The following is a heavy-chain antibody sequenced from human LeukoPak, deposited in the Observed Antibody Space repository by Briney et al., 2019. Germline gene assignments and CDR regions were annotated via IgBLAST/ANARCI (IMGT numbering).Heavy chain of an antibody. Sequence: SETLSLTCAVYGGSFSGYYWSWIRQPPGKGLEWIGEINHSGSTNYNSSLKSRFTISVDTSKNQFSLKLSSVTAADTAVYYCARRRCSSTSCYAYRVVVNWFDPWGQGTLVTVSS. CDR2: INHSGST. V-gene: IGHV4-34*01. CDR1: GGSFSGYY. J-gene: IGHJ5*02. D-gene: IGHD2-2*01. CDR3: ARRRCSSTSCYAYRVVVNWFDP.